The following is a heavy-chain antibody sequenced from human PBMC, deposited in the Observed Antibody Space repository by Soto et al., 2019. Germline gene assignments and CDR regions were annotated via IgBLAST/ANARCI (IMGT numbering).Heavy chain of an antibody. CDR1: GGSISSYY. J-gene: IGHJ4*02. Sequence: PSETLSLTCTVSGGSISSYYWSWIRQPPGKGLEWIGYIYYSGSTNYNPSLKSRVTISVDTSKNQFSLKLSSVTAADTAVYYCARSRLLWFGELFDYWGQGTLVTVSS. CDR3: ARSRLLWFGELFDY. V-gene: IGHV4-59*01. D-gene: IGHD3-10*01. CDR2: IYYSGST.